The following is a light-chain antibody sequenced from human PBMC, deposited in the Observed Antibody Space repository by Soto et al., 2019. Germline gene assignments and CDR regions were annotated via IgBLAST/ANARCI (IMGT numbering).Light chain of an antibody. CDR1: SGHSNYA. J-gene: IGLJ2*01. Sequence: LVLTQSPSASASLGASVKLTCTLSSGHSNYAIAWHQQQPEKGPRYLMKLNSDGSHSKGDGIPDRFSGSSSGAERYLTISSLQSEDEADYYCQTWGTGSVLFGGGTKLTVL. CDR3: QTWGTGSVL. V-gene: IGLV4-69*01. CDR2: LNSDGSH.